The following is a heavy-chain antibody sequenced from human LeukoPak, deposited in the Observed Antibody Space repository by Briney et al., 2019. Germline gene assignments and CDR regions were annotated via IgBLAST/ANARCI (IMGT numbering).Heavy chain of an antibody. CDR1: GFTFGDYA. D-gene: IGHD4-11*01. Sequence: PGGSLRLSCTASGFTFGDYAMSWFRQAPGKGLEWVGFIRSKAYGGTTEYAASVKGTFTISRDDSKSIAYLQMNSLKTEDTAVYYCTVYYSNYVGYYFDYWGQGTLVTVSS. CDR3: TVYYSNYVGYYFDY. CDR2: IRSKAYGGTT. V-gene: IGHV3-49*03. J-gene: IGHJ4*02.